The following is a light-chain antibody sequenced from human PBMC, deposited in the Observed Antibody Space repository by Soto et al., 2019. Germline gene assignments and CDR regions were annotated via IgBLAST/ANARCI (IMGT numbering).Light chain of an antibody. J-gene: IGKJ5*01. CDR3: QQRSNWPPIT. CDR1: QSVSSY. V-gene: IGKV3-11*01. Sequence: VLTHSPSTLSFSPVERATLSCRASQSVSSYLAWYQQKPGQAPGLLIYDASNRATGIPARFSGSGSGTDFTRTISSLEPEDFAVYYCQQRSNWPPITFGQGTRLEIK. CDR2: DAS.